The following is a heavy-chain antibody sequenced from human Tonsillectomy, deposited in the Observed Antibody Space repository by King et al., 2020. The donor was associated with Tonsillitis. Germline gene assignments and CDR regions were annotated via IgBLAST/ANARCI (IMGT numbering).Heavy chain of an antibody. D-gene: IGHD6-19*01. Sequence: VQLVESGGGVVQPGRSLRLPCAASGFSFETYGMHWVRQAPGKGLEWVAVISYDGKNKFYADSVKGRFTISRDNSKNTVYLEMNSLRHDDTAFYYCARDASGSYSSGVSVPDFWRQGTLVTVSS. CDR1: GFSFETYG. V-gene: IGHV3-30*03. CDR2: ISYDGKNK. CDR3: ARDASGSYSSGVSVPDF. J-gene: IGHJ4*02.